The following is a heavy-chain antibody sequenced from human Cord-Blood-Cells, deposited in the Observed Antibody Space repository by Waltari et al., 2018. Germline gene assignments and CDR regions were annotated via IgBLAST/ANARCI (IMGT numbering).Heavy chain of an antibody. CDR2: FDPEDGET. D-gene: IGHD3-9*01. Sequence: QVQLVQSGAEVKKPGASVKVSCKVSGYTLTEFPMHWVRQAPGKGLEWMGGFDPEDGETIYAQKFQGRVTMTEDTSTDTAYMELSSLRSEDTAVYYCATVPGDWGSSDFDWDYWGQGTLVTVSS. J-gene: IGHJ4*02. V-gene: IGHV1-24*01. CDR1: GYTLTEFP. CDR3: ATVPGDWGSSDFDWDY.